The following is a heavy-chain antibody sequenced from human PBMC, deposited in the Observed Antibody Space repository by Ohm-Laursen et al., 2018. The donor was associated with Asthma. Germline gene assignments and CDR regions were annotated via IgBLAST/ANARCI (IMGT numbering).Heavy chain of an antibody. CDR2: IKPDGSQT. D-gene: IGHD2-2*01. J-gene: IGHJ4*02. Sequence: ETLSLTCTASGFTFSGSWMIWVRQAPGKGLQWLAFIKPDGSQTYYADSLEGRFSISRDNSKNSLYLQMSSLRGEDTALYYCATLSWYASQYWGQGTLVTVSS. CDR1: GFTFSGSW. V-gene: IGHV3-7*01. CDR3: ATLSWYASQY.